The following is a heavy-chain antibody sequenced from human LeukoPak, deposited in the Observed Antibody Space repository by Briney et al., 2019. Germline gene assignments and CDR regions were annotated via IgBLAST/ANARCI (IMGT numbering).Heavy chain of an antibody. CDR1: GYTFTSYD. V-gene: IGHV1-8*01. CDR2: MNPNSGNT. D-gene: IGHD4-11*01. CDR3: ARGSDYSAY. J-gene: IGHJ4*02. Sequence: ASVKVSCKASGYTFTSYDINWVRQATGQGLEWMGWMNPNSGNTGYAQKFQGRVTMTRDTSTSTVYMELSSLRSEDTAVYYCARGSDYSAYWGQGTLVTVSS.